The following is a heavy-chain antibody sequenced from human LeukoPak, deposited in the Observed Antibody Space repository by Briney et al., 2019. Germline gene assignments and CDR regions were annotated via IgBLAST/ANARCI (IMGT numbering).Heavy chain of an antibody. Sequence: SETLSLTCTVSGGSISSSNYYWGWIRQPPGKGLEWIGSIYYSGSTYYNPSLKRRVTISVDTSTNQFSLKLSSVTAADTAVYYCARQGDIFGVVAPFGYWGQGTLVTVSS. CDR2: IYYSGST. D-gene: IGHD3-3*01. CDR1: GGSISSSNYY. J-gene: IGHJ4*02. CDR3: ARQGDIFGVVAPFGY. V-gene: IGHV4-39*01.